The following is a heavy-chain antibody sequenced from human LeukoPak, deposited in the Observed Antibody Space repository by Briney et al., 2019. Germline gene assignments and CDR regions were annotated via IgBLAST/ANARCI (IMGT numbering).Heavy chain of an antibody. V-gene: IGHV3-7*01. CDR1: ELPFSTYW. CDR3: APYSSSSGWLDP. Sequence: GGSLRLSCVASELPFSTYWMTWVRQAPGKGLEWVANIKPDGSEKHYVDSVKGRFTISRDNAKDSLYLQMNSLRAEDTAVCFCAPYSSSSGWLDPWGQGTLVTVSS. J-gene: IGHJ5*02. D-gene: IGHD6-6*01. CDR2: IKPDGSEK.